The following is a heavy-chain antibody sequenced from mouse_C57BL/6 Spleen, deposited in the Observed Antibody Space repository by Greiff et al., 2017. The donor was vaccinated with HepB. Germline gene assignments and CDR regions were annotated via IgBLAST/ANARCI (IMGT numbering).Heavy chain of an antibody. CDR2: IDPSDSYT. J-gene: IGHJ2*01. D-gene: IGHD1-1*01. Sequence: QVQLQQPGAELVRPGTSVKLSCKASGYTFTSYWMHWVKQRPGQGLEWIGVIDPSDSYTNYNQKFKGKATLTVDTSSSTAYMQLSSLTSEDSAVYYCASRDITTVVATDYWGQGTTLTVSS. V-gene: IGHV1-59*01. CDR1: GYTFTSYW. CDR3: ASRDITTVVATDY.